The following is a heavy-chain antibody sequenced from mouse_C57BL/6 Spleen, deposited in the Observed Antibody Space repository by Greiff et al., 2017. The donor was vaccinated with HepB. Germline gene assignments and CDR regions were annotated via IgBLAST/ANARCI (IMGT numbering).Heavy chain of an antibody. CDR1: GYTFTSYW. J-gene: IGHJ4*01. D-gene: IGHD4-1*01. CDR3: ARSNWELYYAMDY. CDR2: IYPGSGST. V-gene: IGHV1-55*01. Sequence: VQLQQSGAELVKPGASVKMSCKASGYTFTSYWITWVKQRPGQGLEWIGDIYPGSGSTNYNEKFKSKATLTVDTSSSTAYMQLSSLTSEDSAVYYCARSNWELYYAMDYWGQGTSVTVSS.